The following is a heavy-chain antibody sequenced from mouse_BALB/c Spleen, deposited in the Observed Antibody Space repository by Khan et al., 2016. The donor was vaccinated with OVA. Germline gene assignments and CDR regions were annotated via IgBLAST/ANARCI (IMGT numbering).Heavy chain of an antibody. D-gene: IGHD3-1*01. V-gene: IGHV1-18*01. J-gene: IGHJ3*01. Sequence: VQLQQSGPDLVKPGASMKISCKASGYSFTDYIMNWVRQSHGQNLEWIGLINPNNGDTTYNQKFKDKATLTVDKSSTTAYMELPILTSEDSAVFYCARSGYGGFSYWGQGTLVTISA. CDR1: GYSFTDYI. CDR3: ARSGYGGFSY. CDR2: INPNNGDT.